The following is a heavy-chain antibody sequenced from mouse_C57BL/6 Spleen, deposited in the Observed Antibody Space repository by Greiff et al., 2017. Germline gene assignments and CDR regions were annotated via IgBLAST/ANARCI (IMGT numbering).Heavy chain of an antibody. J-gene: IGHJ2*01. V-gene: IGHV5-17*01. CDR3: ARRTSYGNSLDY. CDR1: GFTFSDYG. CDR2: ISSGSSTI. Sequence: DVHLVESGGGLVKPGGSLKLSCAASGFTFSDYGMHWVRQAPEKGLEWVAYISSGSSTIYYADTVKGRFTISRDNAKNTLFLQMTSLRSEDTAMYYCARRTSYGNSLDYWGQGTTLTVSS. D-gene: IGHD2-10*01.